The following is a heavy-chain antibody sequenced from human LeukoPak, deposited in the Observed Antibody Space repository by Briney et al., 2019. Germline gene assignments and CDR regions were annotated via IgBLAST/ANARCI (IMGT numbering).Heavy chain of an antibody. Sequence: GGSLRLSCAASGLTVSSNYMSWVRQAPGKGLEWVSVINSGGSTYYADSVKGRSTISRDNSKNTLYLQMNSLRAEDTAVYYCATDRDYYDSSGYYLVDYWGQGTLVTVSS. CDR2: INSGGST. CDR1: GLTVSSNY. D-gene: IGHD3-22*01. CDR3: ATDRDYYDSSGYYLVDY. J-gene: IGHJ4*02. V-gene: IGHV3-66*01.